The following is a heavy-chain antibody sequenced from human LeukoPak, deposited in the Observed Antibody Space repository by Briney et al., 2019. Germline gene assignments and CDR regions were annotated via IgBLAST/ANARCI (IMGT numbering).Heavy chain of an antibody. J-gene: IGHJ3*02. V-gene: IGHV3-33*01. CDR2: IWYDGSNK. D-gene: IGHD1-26*01. Sequence: GGSLRLSCAASGFTFSTYAMHWVRQAPGKGLEWVAVIWYDGSNKYYGDSVKGRFTISRDNSKNTLSLQMNSLRAEDTAVYYCARGGDIVGTSRSAFDIWGQGTMVTVSS. CDR3: ARGGDIVGTSRSAFDI. CDR1: GFTFSTYA.